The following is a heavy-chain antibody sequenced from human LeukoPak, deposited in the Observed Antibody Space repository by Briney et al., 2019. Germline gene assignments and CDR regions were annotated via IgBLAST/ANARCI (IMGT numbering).Heavy chain of an antibody. V-gene: IGHV1-8*03. CDR3: ARTPSRRRNYYYYYMDV. J-gene: IGHJ6*03. Sequence: EASVKVSCKASGGTFTSYDINWVRQATGQGLEWMGWMNPNSGNTGYAQKFQGRVTITRNTSISTAYMELSSLRSEDTAVYYCARTPSRRRNYYYYYMDVWGKGTTVTVSS. CDR2: MNPNSGNT. CDR1: GGTFTSYD.